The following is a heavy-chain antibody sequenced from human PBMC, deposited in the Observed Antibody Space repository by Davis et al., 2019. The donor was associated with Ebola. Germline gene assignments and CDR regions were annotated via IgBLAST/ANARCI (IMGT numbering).Heavy chain of an antibody. CDR2: IKQDGSEK. D-gene: IGHD2-2*01. J-gene: IGHJ6*02. Sequence: GESLKISCAASGFTFSSYWMSWVRQAPGKGLEWVANIKQDGSEKYYVDSVKGRFTISRDNAKNSLYLQMNSLRAEDTAVYYCARDRAWTAWVVVVPAARYYYYYGMDVWGQGTTVTVSS. CDR1: GFTFSSYW. V-gene: IGHV3-7*03. CDR3: ARDRAWTAWVVVVPAARYYYYYGMDV.